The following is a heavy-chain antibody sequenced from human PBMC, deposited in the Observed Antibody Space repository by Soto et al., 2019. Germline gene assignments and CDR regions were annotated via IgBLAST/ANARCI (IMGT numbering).Heavy chain of an antibody. D-gene: IGHD6-19*01. CDR2: IYPGDSDT. CDR1: GYSFTRYW. Sequence: PGESLKISCKGSGYSFTRYWIGWVRQMPGKGLEWMGIIYPGDSDTRYSPSFQGQVTISADKSISTAYLQWSSLKASDTAMYYCARPTPIAVAGPPYYYGMDVWGQGTTVTVSS. J-gene: IGHJ6*02. CDR3: ARPTPIAVAGPPYYYGMDV. V-gene: IGHV5-51*01.